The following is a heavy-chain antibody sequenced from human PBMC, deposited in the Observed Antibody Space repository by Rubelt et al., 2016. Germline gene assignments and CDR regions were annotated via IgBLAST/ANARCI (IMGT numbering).Heavy chain of an antibody. Sequence: QVQLVQSGAEVKKPGSSVKVSCKASGGIFSRYPISWVRQASGQGLEWVGGIVPLFGRANYAQKFQGRVTITADDSTSTANMEVISLGAEDTAVYYCARDGSGTYWEFWGQGTLITVSS. CDR2: IVPLFGRA. V-gene: IGHV1-69*01. J-gene: IGHJ4*02. D-gene: IGHD3-10*01. CDR3: ARDGSGTYWEF. CDR1: GGIFSRYP.